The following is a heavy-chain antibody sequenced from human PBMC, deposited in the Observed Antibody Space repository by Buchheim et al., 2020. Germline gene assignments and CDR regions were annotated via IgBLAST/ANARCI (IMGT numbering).Heavy chain of an antibody. J-gene: IGHJ1*01. Sequence: QVQLVESGGGLVQPGRSLRLSCAASGFTFSSYGMHWVRQAPGKGLEWVAVISYDGSNKYYADSVKGRFTISRDNSKNTLYLQMNSLRAEDTAVYYCAITQNYDSSGYYLPEYFQHWGQGTL. D-gene: IGHD3-22*01. CDR2: ISYDGSNK. CDR1: GFTFSSYG. V-gene: IGHV3-30*03. CDR3: AITQNYDSSGYYLPEYFQH.